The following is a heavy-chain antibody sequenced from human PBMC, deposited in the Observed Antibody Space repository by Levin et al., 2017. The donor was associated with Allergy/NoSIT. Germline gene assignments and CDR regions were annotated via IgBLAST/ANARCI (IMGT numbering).Heavy chain of an antibody. D-gene: IGHD3-3*01. J-gene: IGHJ4*02. Sequence: GESLKISCAASGFTFSSYGMHWVRQAPGKGLEWVAVIWYDGSNKYYADSVKGRFTISRDNSKNTLYLQMNSLRAEDTAVYYCARDPQRITIFGVVTTGLDYWGQGTLVTVSS. CDR2: IWYDGSNK. CDR3: ARDPQRITIFGVVTTGLDY. CDR1: GFTFSSYG. V-gene: IGHV3-33*01.